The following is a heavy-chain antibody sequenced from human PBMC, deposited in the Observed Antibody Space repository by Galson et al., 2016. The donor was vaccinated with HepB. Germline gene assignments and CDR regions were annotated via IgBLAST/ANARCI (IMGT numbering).Heavy chain of an antibody. CDR1: GDSVSSNSAA. D-gene: IGHD6-19*01. CDR2: TSYRSKWYN. V-gene: IGHV6-1*01. Sequence: CAIPGDSVSSNSAAWNWIRQSQSRGLEGLGRTSYRSKWYNEYAVAVKSRITIKSDTSKNQFSLQLNSVTPDDTAVYYCARGTVRSGWYLFYFDYWGQGTLVTVSS. CDR3: ARGTVRSGWYLFYFDY. J-gene: IGHJ4*02.